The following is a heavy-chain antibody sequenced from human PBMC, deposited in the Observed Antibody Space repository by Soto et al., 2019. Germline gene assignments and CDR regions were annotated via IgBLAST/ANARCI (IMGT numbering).Heavy chain of an antibody. CDR2: IYYSGST. CDR3: ARLGYYYDSSGSIAYYFDY. CDR1: GGSISSGGYY. Sequence: SETLSLTCTVSGGSISSGGYYWSWIRQHPGKGMEWIGYIYYSGSTYYNPSLKSRVTISVDTSKNQFSLKLSSVTAADTAVYYCARLGYYYDSSGSIAYYFDYWGQGTLVTVSS. V-gene: IGHV4-31*03. D-gene: IGHD3-22*01. J-gene: IGHJ4*02.